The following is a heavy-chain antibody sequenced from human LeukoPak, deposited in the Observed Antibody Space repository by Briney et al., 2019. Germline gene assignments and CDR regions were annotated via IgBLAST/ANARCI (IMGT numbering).Heavy chain of an antibody. D-gene: IGHD3-10*01. V-gene: IGHV4-61*02. CDR2: IYTSGTT. J-gene: IGHJ4*02. CDR3: ARGLWFGDENPPYFDY. CDR1: GGSISSSNYY. Sequence: SETLSLTYTVSGGSISSSNYYWSWSRQPAGKGLEWIGRIYTSGTTNYNPSLKSRVTISIDTSKNQFSLKLSSVTAADTAVYYCARGLWFGDENPPYFDYWGQGTLVTVSS.